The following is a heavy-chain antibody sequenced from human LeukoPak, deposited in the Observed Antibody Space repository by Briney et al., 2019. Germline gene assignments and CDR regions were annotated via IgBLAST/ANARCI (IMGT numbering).Heavy chain of an antibody. V-gene: IGHV3-23*01. D-gene: IGHD3-22*01. CDR1: GFTFSSYA. CDR3: AKARGGSSGYYPGAFDI. CDR2: ISSNGGGT. Sequence: GGSLRLSCAASGFTFSSYAMIWARQAPGKGLEWVSSISSNGGGTYYADSVKGRFTISRDNAKNSLYLQMNSLRAEDTAVYYCAKARGGSSGYYPGAFDIWGQGTMVTVSS. J-gene: IGHJ3*02.